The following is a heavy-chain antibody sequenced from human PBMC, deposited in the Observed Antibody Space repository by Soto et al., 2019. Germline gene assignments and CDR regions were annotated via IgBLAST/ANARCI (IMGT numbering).Heavy chain of an antibody. J-gene: IGHJ6*03. CDR2: IWYDGSNK. CDR1: GFTFSSYG. Sequence: QVQLVESGGGVVQPGRSLRLSCAASGFTFSSYGMHWVRQAPGKGLGWVAVIWYDGSNKYYADSVKGRFTISRDNSKNTLYLQMNSLRAEDTAVYYCARGGFCSGGSCYLYYYYYMDVWGKGTTVTVSS. D-gene: IGHD2-15*01. CDR3: ARGGFCSGGSCYLYYYYYMDV. V-gene: IGHV3-33*01.